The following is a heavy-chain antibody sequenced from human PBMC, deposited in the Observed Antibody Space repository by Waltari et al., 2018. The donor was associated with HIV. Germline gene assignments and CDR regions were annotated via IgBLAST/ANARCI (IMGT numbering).Heavy chain of an antibody. Sequence: QVQLVQSGAEVKKPGASVKVSCKASGYTFNSNGISWVRQAPGQGLEWMGWTSAYNGNTNYAQKGQGRVTMTTDTSTITAYMELRSLSSDDTAVYYCAREAGTEYNGNDGGDHYYTMDVWGQGTTVTVSS. CDR2: TSAYNGNT. CDR1: GYTFNSNG. V-gene: IGHV1-18*01. J-gene: IGHJ6*02. CDR3: AREAGTEYNGNDGGDHYYTMDV. D-gene: IGHD1-20*01.